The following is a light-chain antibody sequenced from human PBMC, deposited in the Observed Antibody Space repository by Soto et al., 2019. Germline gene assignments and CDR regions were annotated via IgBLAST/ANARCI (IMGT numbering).Light chain of an antibody. CDR3: AAWDDSLSGPL. CDR2: RNN. Sequence: QPVLTQPPSASGTPGQRVTISCSGSSSNIGSNYVYWYQQLPGTAPKLLIYRNNQRPSGVPDRFSGSKSGTSASLAISGLRSEDEADYYCAAWDDSLSGPLFGGGTQLTVL. CDR1: SSNIGSNY. J-gene: IGLJ2*01. V-gene: IGLV1-47*01.